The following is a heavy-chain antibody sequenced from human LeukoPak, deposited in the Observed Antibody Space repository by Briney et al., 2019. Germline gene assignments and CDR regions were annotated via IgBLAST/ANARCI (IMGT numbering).Heavy chain of an antibody. J-gene: IGHJ4*02. V-gene: IGHV3-23*01. CDR3: AKDRSSSGLDY. CDR1: GFTFSSHA. D-gene: IGHD3-22*01. Sequence: GGSLRLSCAASGFTFSSHAMTWVRQAPGKGLEWVSVIGYGGGDIQYADSVKGRFTISRDNSKNTLYLQMNSLRAEDTAVYYCAKDRSSSGLDYWGQGTLVTVSS. CDR2: IGYGGGDI.